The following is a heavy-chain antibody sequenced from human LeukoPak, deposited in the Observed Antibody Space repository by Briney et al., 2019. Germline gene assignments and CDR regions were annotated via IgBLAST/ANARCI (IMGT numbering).Heavy chain of an antibody. V-gene: IGHV4-61*02. CDR3: ARREGFGEFYGYYYYYMDV. J-gene: IGHJ6*03. D-gene: IGHD3-10*01. Sequence: PSQTLSLTCTVSGGSISSGSYYWSWIRQPAGKGLEWIGRTYTSGSTNYNPSLKSRVTISVDTSKNQSSLKLSSVTAADTAVYYCARREGFGEFYGYYYYYMDVWGKGTTVTISS. CDR2: TYTSGST. CDR1: GGSISSGSYY.